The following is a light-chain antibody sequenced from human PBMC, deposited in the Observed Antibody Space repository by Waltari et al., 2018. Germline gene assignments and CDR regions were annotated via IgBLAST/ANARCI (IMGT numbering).Light chain of an antibody. V-gene: IGKV3-11*01. CDR3: QQRNDWPLT. Sequence: EIVLTQSPATLSLSPGEGANLSCRASENAFQYVPWYPQRPGQAPRLLISDASNRATGVPDRFAACGSGTDFTLTISSLEPEDFAVYYCQQRNDWPLTFGGGTRVEIK. CDR1: ENAFQY. CDR2: DAS. J-gene: IGKJ4*01.